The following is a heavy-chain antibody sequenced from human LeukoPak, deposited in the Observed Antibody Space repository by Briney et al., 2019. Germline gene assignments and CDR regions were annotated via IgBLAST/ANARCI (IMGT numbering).Heavy chain of an antibody. V-gene: IGHV3-7*01. J-gene: IGHJ4*02. D-gene: IGHD6-19*01. CDR1: GFTSSSYW. Sequence: PGGSLRISCAASGFTSSSYWMSWVRQAPGKGLEWVANTKQDGSEKYYVDSVKGRFTISRDNAKNSLYLQMNSLRAEDTAVYYCARDRGSSGWYEFDYRGQETLVTVSS. CDR2: TKQDGSEK. CDR3: ARDRGSSGWYEFDY.